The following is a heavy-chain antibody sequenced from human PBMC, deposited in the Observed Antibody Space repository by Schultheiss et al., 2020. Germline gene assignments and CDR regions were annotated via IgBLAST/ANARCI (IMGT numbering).Heavy chain of an antibody. CDR1: GFTFDDYA. D-gene: IGHD6-19*01. CDR2: ISSSSSYI. J-gene: IGHJ4*02. V-gene: IGHV3-21*01. Sequence: GGSLRLSCAASGFTFDDYAMHWVRQAPGKGLEWVSSISSSSSYIYYADSVKGRFTISRDNAKNSLYLQMNSLRAEDTAVYYCARSSAVVNLDYWGQGTLVTVSS. CDR3: ARSSAVVNLDY.